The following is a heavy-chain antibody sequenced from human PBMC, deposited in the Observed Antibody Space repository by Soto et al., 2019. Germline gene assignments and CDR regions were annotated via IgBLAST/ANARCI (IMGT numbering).Heavy chain of an antibody. CDR1: GGSISSGDYY. CDR2: IYYSGST. Sequence: QVQLQESGPGLVKPSQTLSLTCTVSGGSISSGDYYWSWIRQPPGKGLEWIGYIYYSGSTYYNPSLKSRVTISVDTSKNQFSLKLSSVTAADTAVYYCARVRYEWLATYYFDYWGQGTLVTVFS. J-gene: IGHJ4*02. CDR3: ARVRYEWLATYYFDY. D-gene: IGHD6-19*01. V-gene: IGHV4-30-4*01.